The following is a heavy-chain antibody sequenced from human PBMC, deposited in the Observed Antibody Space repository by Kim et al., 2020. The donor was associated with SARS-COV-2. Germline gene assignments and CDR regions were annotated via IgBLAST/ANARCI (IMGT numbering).Heavy chain of an antibody. V-gene: IGHV3-53*01. CDR3: TRGGAGPRGGDFDF. J-gene: IGHJ4*02. Sequence: YADSVKGRFTIAGDSSKNTVDLQMNSLRAEDTAVYDCTRGGAGPRGGDFDFWGQGTLVTVSS. D-gene: IGHD1-26*01.